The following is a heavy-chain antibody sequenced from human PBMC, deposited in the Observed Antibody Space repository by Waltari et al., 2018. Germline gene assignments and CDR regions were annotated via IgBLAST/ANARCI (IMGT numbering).Heavy chain of an antibody. CDR3: AKDPAGTYYFEY. CDR1: EFTFSSCA. J-gene: IGHJ4*02. Sequence: EVQLLESGGGLVQPGGSLRLSCAASEFTFSSCAMKGVRQAPGKEMEWVSTISGSGGNTYDADSGKGRFTISRDNSKNTLYLQMNSRRAEDTAVYYCAKDPAGTYYFEYWGQGTLVTVSS. CDR2: ISGSGGNT. V-gene: IGHV3-23*01. D-gene: IGHD6-19*01.